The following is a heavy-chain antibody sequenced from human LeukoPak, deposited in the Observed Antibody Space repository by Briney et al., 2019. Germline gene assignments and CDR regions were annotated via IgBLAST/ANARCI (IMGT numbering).Heavy chain of an antibody. CDR3: AKNVVVKRYIDF. D-gene: IGHD2-15*01. CDR1: GFTFSNHA. V-gene: IGHV3-23*01. CDR2: ISGGGRTT. Sequence: PGGSLRLSCAASGFTFSNHAMSWVRQARGKGLQWVAVISGGGRTTEYADFVKGRFTISRDNSKNTLSLQMNSLTVEDTAIYFCAKNVVVKRYIDFWGQGTLVTVSS. J-gene: IGHJ4*02.